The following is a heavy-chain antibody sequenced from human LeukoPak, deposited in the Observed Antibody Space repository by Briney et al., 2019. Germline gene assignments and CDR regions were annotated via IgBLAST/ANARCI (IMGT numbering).Heavy chain of an antibody. Sequence: QSGGSLRLSCAASGFTFSTYSMNWVRQAPGKGLEWISYISSSSTPIYYADSVKGRFTISRDNAKNSVYLQMNSLRAEDTAVYYCARVDYGDRRHYYFDYWGQGTLVTVSS. J-gene: IGHJ4*02. CDR2: ISSSSTPI. D-gene: IGHD4-17*01. CDR3: ARVDYGDRRHYYFDY. CDR1: GFTFSTYS. V-gene: IGHV3-48*04.